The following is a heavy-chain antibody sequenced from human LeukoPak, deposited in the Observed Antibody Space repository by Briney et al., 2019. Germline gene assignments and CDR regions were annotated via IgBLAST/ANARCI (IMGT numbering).Heavy chain of an antibody. CDR3: ARSTYYYDSNGYNPEAFDV. V-gene: IGHV1-2*02. Sequence: GASVKVSCKASGYTFTGYYMHWVRQAPGQGLEWMGWINPNSGGTNYAQKFQGRVTMTRDTSISTAYMELSRLRSDDTAVYFCARSTYYYDSNGYNPEAFDVWGQGTLVTVSS. CDR2: INPNSGGT. J-gene: IGHJ3*01. D-gene: IGHD3-22*01. CDR1: GYTFTGYY.